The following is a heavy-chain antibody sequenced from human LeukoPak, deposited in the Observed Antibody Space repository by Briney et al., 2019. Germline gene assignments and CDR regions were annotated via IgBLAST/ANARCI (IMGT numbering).Heavy chain of an antibody. CDR1: GLNLDAYA. J-gene: IGHJ6*02. CDR3: AKDTPLFYHYYGIDV. V-gene: IGHV3-43*02. Sequence: GGSLTLFCAASGLNLDAYAMQWVRHAPGKGLEGVSLISGEGTITYYAESVKGRFTISRDNSKNSLFLEMNRLRSEDTALYYCAKDTPLFYHYYGIDVWGQGTTVTVSS. CDR2: ISGEGTIT.